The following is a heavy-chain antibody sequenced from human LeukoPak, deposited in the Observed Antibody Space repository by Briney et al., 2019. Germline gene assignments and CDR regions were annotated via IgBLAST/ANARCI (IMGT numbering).Heavy chain of an antibody. D-gene: IGHD1-1*01. CDR2: FSAYNGNI. J-gene: IGHJ6*03. Sequence: GASVKVSCNASGYTFTSYGISWERQATGQPPEKMRWFSAYNGNINYAQKLQGRVTMTTDTSTSTAYVELRSLRSDDAGVYYCARDCGELEPFNYYYYFYMDVWGKGTTVSVSS. V-gene: IGHV1-18*01. CDR1: GYTFTSYG. CDR3: ARDCGELEPFNYYYYFYMDV.